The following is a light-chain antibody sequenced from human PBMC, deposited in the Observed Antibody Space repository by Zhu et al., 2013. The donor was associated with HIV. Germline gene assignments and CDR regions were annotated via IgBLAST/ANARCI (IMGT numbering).Light chain of an antibody. CDR2: KAS. Sequence: DIQMTQSPSSLSASVGDRVTITCRASQSISSYLNWYQQKPGKAPKLLIYKASTLESGVPSRFSGSGSGTDFTLTISSLQPDDFATYYCQQYNTYSQAYTFGQGTKLEIK. CDR3: QQYNTYSQAYT. J-gene: IGKJ2*01. V-gene: IGKV1-5*03. CDR1: QSISSY.